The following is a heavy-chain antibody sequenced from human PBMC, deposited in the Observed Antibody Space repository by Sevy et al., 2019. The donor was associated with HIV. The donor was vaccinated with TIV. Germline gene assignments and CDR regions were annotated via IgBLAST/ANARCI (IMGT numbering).Heavy chain of an antibody. CDR3: AHSPYFARQFDY. Sequence: SGPTLVNPTQTLTLTCTFSGFSLSTTGVGVGWIRQPPGRALECLALIYWDDDRRYSPSLKSRLTLTKETSKNQVVLTMTNMDPVDTATYFCAHSPYFARQFDYWGQGTLVTVSS. CDR2: IYWDDDR. J-gene: IGHJ4*02. D-gene: IGHD3-10*01. V-gene: IGHV2-5*02. CDR1: GFSLSTTGVG.